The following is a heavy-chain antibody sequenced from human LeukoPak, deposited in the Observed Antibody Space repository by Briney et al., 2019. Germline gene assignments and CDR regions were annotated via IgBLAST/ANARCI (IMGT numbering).Heavy chain of an antibody. CDR2: INHSGST. CDR3: ASGAGNWYFDL. J-gene: IGHJ2*01. V-gene: IGHV4-34*01. CDR1: GGSFSGYY. Sequence: SETLSLTCAVYGGSFSGYYWSWIRQPPGKGLEWIGEINHSGSTNYNPSLKSRVTISVDTSKNQFSLKLSSVTAADTAVYYCASGAGNWYFDLWGRGTLVTVSS. D-gene: IGHD6-19*01.